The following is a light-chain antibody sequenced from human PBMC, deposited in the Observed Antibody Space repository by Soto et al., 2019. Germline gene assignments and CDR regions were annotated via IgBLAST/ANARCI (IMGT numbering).Light chain of an antibody. CDR3: QQYGNSPQT. Sequence: EIVMTQSPATLSVSPGERATLSCRASQSVSSNLAWYQQKPGQAPRLLIYGASTRATGIPARFSGSGSGTDFTLTIGRLEPEDFAVYYCQQYGNSPQTFGQGTKVDIK. CDR1: QSVSSN. J-gene: IGKJ1*01. V-gene: IGKV3-15*01. CDR2: GAS.